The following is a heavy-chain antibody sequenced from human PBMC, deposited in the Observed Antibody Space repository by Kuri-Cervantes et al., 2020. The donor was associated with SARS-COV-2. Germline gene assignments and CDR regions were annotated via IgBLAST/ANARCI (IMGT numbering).Heavy chain of an antibody. Sequence: GESLKISCAASGFTFSSYAMHWVRQAPGKGLEWVAAISYDGSNKYYADSVKGRFTISRDNSKNTLYLQMNSLRAEDTAVYYCARCIAAAGTYYYYGMDVWGQGTTVTVSS. D-gene: IGHD6-13*01. CDR1: GFTFSSYA. CDR2: ISYDGSNK. CDR3: ARCIAAAGTYYYYGMDV. J-gene: IGHJ6*01. V-gene: IGHV3-30-3*01.